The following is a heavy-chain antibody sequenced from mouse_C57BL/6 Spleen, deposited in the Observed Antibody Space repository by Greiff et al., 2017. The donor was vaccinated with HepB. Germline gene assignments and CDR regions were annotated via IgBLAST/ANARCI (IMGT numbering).Heavy chain of an antibody. D-gene: IGHD2-4*01. CDR1: GFTFNTYA. Sequence: EVQGVESGGGLVQPKGSLKLSCAASGFTFNTYAMHWVRQAPGKGLEWVARIRSKSSNYATYYADSVKDRFTISRDDSQSMLYLQMNNLKTEDTAMYYCVRANYYDYDGAFAYWGQGTLVTVSA. J-gene: IGHJ3*01. CDR3: VRANYYDYDGAFAY. CDR2: IRSKSSNYAT. V-gene: IGHV10-3*01.